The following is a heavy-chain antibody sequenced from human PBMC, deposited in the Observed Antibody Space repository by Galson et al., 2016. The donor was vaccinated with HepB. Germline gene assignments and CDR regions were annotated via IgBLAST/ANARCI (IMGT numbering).Heavy chain of an antibody. CDR3: AKWGGSGYDWARLDY. CDR2: IRGSGTGT. CDR1: GFSISIYS. D-gene: IGHD5-12*01. J-gene: IGHJ4*02. Sequence: LRLSCAASGFSISIYSMNWVRQAPGKGLEWVSAIRGSGTGTSYTDSVKGRFTISRDNSKNTLYLQMNSLRAEDTAVYYCAKWGGSGYDWARLDYWGQGTLVTVSS. V-gene: IGHV3-23*01.